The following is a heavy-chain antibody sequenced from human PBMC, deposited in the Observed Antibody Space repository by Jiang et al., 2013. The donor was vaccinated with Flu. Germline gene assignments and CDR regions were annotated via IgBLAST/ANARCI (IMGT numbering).Heavy chain of an antibody. D-gene: IGHD4-17*01. CDR3: ARDAQATLTPYYFDY. CDR2: ITSSSSYI. J-gene: IGHJ4*02. V-gene: IGHV3-21*01. CDR1: GFPFNDYA. Sequence: QLVESGGGLVKPGGSLRLSCETSGFPFNDYAMNWVRQAPGRGLEWLSSITSSSSYIHYADSVKGRFTISRDNARRSVELQMSSLRAEDTAVYYCARDAQATLTPYYFDYWGQGILV.